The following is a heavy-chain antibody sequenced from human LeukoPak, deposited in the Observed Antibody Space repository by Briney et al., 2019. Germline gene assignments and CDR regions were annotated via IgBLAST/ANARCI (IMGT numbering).Heavy chain of an antibody. Sequence: PGGSLRLSCAASGFTFSSYAMGWVRQAPGKGLEWVSAISGSGGSTYYADSVKGRFTISRDNSKNTLYLQMNSLRAEDTAVYYCAKHEGFYGSGDDAFDIWGQGTMVTVSS. CDR1: GFTFSSYA. CDR3: AKHEGFYGSGDDAFDI. D-gene: IGHD3-10*01. CDR2: ISGSGGST. V-gene: IGHV3-23*01. J-gene: IGHJ3*02.